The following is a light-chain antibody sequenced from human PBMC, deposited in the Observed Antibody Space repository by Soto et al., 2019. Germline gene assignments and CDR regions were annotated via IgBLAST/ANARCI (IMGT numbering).Light chain of an antibody. J-gene: IGKJ1*01. V-gene: IGKV1-5*03. CDR2: KAS. CDR1: QTISSW. CDR3: KQYNSYWT. Sequence: DIQMTPSPYTLSGSVLYRVTITFRSSQTISSWLAWYQQKPGKAPKLLLYKASTLKSGVPSRFSGSGSGTEFTLTISSLQPDDFATYYCKQYNSYWTFGQGTKVDI.